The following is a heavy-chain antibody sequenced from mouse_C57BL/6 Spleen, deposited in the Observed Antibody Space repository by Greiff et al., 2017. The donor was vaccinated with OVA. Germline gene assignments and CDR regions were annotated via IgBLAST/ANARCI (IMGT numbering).Heavy chain of an antibody. Sequence: EVQLVESGGGLVKPGGSLKLSCAASGFTFSSYAMSWVRQTPEKRLEWVATISDGGSYTYYPDNVKGRFTISRDNAKNNLYLQMSHLKSEDTAMYYCARGGSNFAYWGQGTLVTVSA. CDR2: ISDGGSYT. V-gene: IGHV5-4*01. J-gene: IGHJ3*01. D-gene: IGHD2-5*01. CDR1: GFTFSSYA. CDR3: ARGGSNFAY.